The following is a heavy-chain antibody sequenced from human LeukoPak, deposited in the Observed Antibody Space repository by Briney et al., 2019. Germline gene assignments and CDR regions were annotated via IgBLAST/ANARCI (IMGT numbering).Heavy chain of an antibody. J-gene: IGHJ4*02. Sequence: GGSLRVSCAASGFTFSESWMHWVRQAPGKGLEWVGGIKRKTDHGPTDYAAPVKGRFTVSRENSKTTLYLQMNSLKTEDTAVYYCAAGTGTSDFDYWGQGTLVTVSS. V-gene: IGHV3-15*01. D-gene: IGHD1-7*01. CDR1: GFTFSESW. CDR2: IKRKTDHGPT. CDR3: AAGTGTSDFDY.